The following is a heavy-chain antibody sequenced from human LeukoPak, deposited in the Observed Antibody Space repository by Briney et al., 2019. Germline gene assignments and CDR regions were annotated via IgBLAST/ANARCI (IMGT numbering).Heavy chain of an antibody. CDR2: ISHDGSDK. CDR1: GFNFFGYG. Sequence: GGSLRLSCAASGFNFFGYGMHWVRQAPGKGPQWVAVISHDGSDKYYADSVKVRFTISRDNSKNTLYLQMNSLKPEDTAVYFCAKDSASLSSHFATYFDSWGQGTLVTVSS. V-gene: IGHV3-30*18. D-gene: IGHD6-13*01. J-gene: IGHJ4*02. CDR3: AKDSASLSSHFATYFDS.